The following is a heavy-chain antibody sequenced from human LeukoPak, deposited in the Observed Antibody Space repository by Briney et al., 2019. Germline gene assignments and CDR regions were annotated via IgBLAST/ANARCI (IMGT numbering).Heavy chain of an antibody. J-gene: IGHJ6*04. CDR3: ARDRVTMVRGVPSGMDV. CDR2: IYYSGNT. CDR1: GGSISSYC. Sequence: PSETLSLTCTVSGGSISSYCWSWIRQPPGKGLEWLGYIYYSGNTNYNPSLKSRVTISVDTSKNQFSLKLSSVTAADTAVYYCARDRVTMVRGVPSGMDVWGKGTTVTVSS. V-gene: IGHV4-59*01. D-gene: IGHD3-10*01.